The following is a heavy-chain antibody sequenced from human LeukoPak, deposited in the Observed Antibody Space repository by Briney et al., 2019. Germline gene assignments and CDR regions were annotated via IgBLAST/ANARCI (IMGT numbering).Heavy chain of an antibody. J-gene: IGHJ4*02. CDR1: GGSISTYY. Sequence: SETLSLTCTVSGGSISTYYWSWIRQPPGKGLEWIGYIHYTGSTNYSPSLKSRVTISVDTSKNQFSLKLSSATAADTAVYYCARYFDTSAYHYHFDYWGQGTLVTVSS. D-gene: IGHD3-22*01. V-gene: IGHV4-59*01. CDR3: ARYFDTSAYHYHFDY. CDR2: IHYTGST.